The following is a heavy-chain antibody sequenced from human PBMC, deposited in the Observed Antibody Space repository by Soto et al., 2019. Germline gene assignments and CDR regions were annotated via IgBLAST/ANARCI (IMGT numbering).Heavy chain of an antibody. CDR2: IIPIFGTA. D-gene: IGHD6-13*01. V-gene: IGHV1-69*13. CDR1: GGTFSSYA. J-gene: IGHJ6*02. Sequence: SVKVSYKASGGTFSSYAISWVRQAPGQGLEWMGGIIPIFGTANYAQKFQGRVTITADESTSTAYMELSSLRSEDTAVYYCARDSGSSSLTGNYYYYYGMDVWGQGTTVTVSS. CDR3: ARDSGSSSLTGNYYYYYGMDV.